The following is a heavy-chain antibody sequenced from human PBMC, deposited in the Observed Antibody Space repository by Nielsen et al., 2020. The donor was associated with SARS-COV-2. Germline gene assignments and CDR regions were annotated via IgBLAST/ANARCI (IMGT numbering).Heavy chain of an antibody. D-gene: IGHD2-2*01. V-gene: IGHV3-30*03. CDR3: ARDHIVVVPAASNDAFDI. CDR2: ISYDGSNK. CDR1: GFTFSSYG. Sequence: GESLKISCAASGFTFSSYGMHWVRQAPGKGLGWVAVISYDGSNKYYADSVKGRFTISRDNSKNTLYLQMNSLRAEDTAVYYCARDHIVVVPAASNDAFDIWGQGTMVTVSS. J-gene: IGHJ3*02.